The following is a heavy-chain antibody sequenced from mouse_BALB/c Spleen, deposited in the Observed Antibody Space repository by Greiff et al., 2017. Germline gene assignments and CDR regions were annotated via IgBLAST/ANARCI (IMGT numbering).Heavy chain of an antibody. Sequence: EVKLVESGGGLVQPGGSRKLSCAASGFTFSSFGMHWVRQAPEKGLEWVAYISSGSSTIYYADTVKGRFTIYRDNPKNTLFLQMTSLRSEDTAMYYCARRSGYCSSYGYAMDYWGQGTSVTVSS. CDR3: ARRSGYCSSYGYAMDY. D-gene: IGHD1-1*01. J-gene: IGHJ4*01. CDR2: ISSGSSTI. V-gene: IGHV5-17*02. CDR1: GFTFSSFG.